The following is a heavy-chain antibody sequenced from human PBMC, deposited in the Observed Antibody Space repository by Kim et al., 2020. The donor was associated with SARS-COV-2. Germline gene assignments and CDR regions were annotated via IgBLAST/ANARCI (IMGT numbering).Heavy chain of an antibody. D-gene: IGHD3-10*01. CDR2: IYGNGST. V-gene: IGHV4-4*07. Sequence: SETLSLTCTVSGDSMSSYYLSWIRQPAGKGLEWIGRIYGNGSTNYNPSLKSRFSMFLDTSKNQFSLKLRSVTAADTAVYYCARDRGWEIYYGLGGYGWFYSWGQGTLVTVSS. J-gene: IGHJ5*01. CDR3: ARDRGWEIYYGLGGYGWFYS. CDR1: GDSMSSYY.